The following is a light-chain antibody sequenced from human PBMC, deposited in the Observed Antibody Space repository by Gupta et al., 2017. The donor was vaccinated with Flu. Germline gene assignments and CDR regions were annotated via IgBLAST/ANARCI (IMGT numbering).Light chain of an antibody. CDR2: EIS. V-gene: IGLV2-14*01. J-gene: IGLJ2*01. CDR1: NNDIGANNY. CDR3: GSDGAVGV. Sequence: QSITITSTGTNNDIGANNYVSWNQQHAGTAPKLMIDEISKRPAVVSTRFSGSKAGNTATMTISGQEAEDEDDYYCGSDGAVGVFGGGTKVTVL.